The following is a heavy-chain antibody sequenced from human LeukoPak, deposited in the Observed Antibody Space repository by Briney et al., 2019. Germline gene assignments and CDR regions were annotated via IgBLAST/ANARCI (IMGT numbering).Heavy chain of an antibody. J-gene: IGHJ3*01. CDR2: ISSSSNTI. CDR3: ARDRSGYANDAFDF. Sequence: GGSLRLSCAASGFXFSSYSMNWVRQAPGKGLEWVSYISSSSNTIYYADSVKGRFTISRDNAKNSLFLQMNSLRAEDTAVYHCARDRSGYANDAFDFWGQGTMVTVSS. D-gene: IGHD3-3*01. CDR1: GFXFSSYS. V-gene: IGHV3-48*01.